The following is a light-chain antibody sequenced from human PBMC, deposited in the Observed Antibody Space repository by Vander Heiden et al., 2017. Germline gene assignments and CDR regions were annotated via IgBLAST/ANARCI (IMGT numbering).Light chain of an antibody. CDR3: QQRYSTPLT. J-gene: IGKJ4*01. CDR2: AAS. CDR1: QSISSY. V-gene: IGKV1-39*01. Sequence: IQMTQSPSPLSASVGERVTITCRASQSISSYLNWYQQKPGKAPKLLIYAASSLQSGVPSRFSGSGSGTDFTLTISSLQPEDFATYYCQQRYSTPLTFGGGTKVEIK.